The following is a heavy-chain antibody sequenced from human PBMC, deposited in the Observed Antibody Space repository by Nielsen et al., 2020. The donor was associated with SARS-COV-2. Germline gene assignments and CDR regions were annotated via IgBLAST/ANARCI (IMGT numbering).Heavy chain of an antibody. Sequence: GESLKISCAASGFTFSSYWMSRVRQAPGKGLEWVANIKQDGSEKYYVDSVKGRFTISRDNAKNSLYLQMNSLRAEDTAVYYCATLAVAGTPNDYWGQGTLVTVSS. CDR2: IKQDGSEK. J-gene: IGHJ4*02. CDR1: GFTFSSYW. V-gene: IGHV3-7*03. D-gene: IGHD6-19*01. CDR3: ATLAVAGTPNDY.